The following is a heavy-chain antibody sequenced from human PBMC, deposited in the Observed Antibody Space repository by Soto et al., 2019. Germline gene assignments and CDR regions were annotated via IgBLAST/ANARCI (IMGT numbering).Heavy chain of an antibody. D-gene: IGHD6-13*01. V-gene: IGHV4-31*03. J-gene: IGHJ4*02. CDR2: IYYSGST. Sequence: PSETLSLTCTVSGGSISSGGYYWSWIRQHPGKGLEWIGYIYYSGSTYYNPSLKSRVTISVDTSKNQFSLKLSSVTAADTAVYNCARVPRPGIAAAADYWGQGPLVTVPS. CDR1: GGSISSGGYY. CDR3: ARVPRPGIAAAADY.